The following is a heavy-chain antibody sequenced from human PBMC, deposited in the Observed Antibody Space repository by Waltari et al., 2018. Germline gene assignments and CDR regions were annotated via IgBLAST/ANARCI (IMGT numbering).Heavy chain of an antibody. J-gene: IGHJ3*02. CDR3: ARDDSSSWGRSGAFDI. CDR2: IIPIFGTA. V-gene: IGHV1-69*05. CDR1: GGTFSSYS. Sequence: QVQLVQSGAAVKKPGSSVTVSCKASGGTFSSYSISWVRQAPGQGLEWMGGIIPIFGTANYAQKFQGRVTITTDESTSTAYMELSSLRSEDTAVYYCARDDSSSWGRSGAFDIWGQGTMVTVSS. D-gene: IGHD6-13*01.